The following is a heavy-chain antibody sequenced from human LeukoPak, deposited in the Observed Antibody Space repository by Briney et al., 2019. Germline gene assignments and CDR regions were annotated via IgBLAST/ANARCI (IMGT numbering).Heavy chain of an antibody. Sequence: AASVKVSCKASGYTFTGYYMHWVRQAPGQGLEWMGRIIPILGIANYAQKFQGRVTITADKSTSTAYMELSSLRSEDTAVYYCARETGYSSGWSGDAFDIWGQGTMVTVSS. CDR1: GYTFTGYY. V-gene: IGHV1-69*04. J-gene: IGHJ3*02. D-gene: IGHD6-19*01. CDR2: IIPILGIA. CDR3: ARETGYSSGWSGDAFDI.